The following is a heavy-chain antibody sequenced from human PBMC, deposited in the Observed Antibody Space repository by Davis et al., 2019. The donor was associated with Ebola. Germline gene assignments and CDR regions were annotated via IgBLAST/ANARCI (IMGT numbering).Heavy chain of an antibody. V-gene: IGHV3-23*01. CDR1: GFTFSLFA. CDR2: ISGSGDRT. Sequence: PGGSLRLSCAASGFTFSLFAISWVRQAPGKGLEWVSAISGSGDRTYYGDSVKGRFTISRDNSKSTLYLQMNSLRAEDTAVYYCAKGSLYGSRSITAGMDVWGQGTTVTVSS. J-gene: IGHJ6*02. D-gene: IGHD4-17*01. CDR3: AKGSLYGSRSITAGMDV.